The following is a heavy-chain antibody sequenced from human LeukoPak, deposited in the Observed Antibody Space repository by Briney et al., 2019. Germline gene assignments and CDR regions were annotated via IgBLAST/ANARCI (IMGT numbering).Heavy chain of an antibody. V-gene: IGHV4-59*01. CDR1: GFSISSYY. Sequence: SETLSLTCTVSGFSISSYYWSWIRQPPGKGLEWVGYIYYGGSTNYNPSLESRVTLSVDTSKNQFFMKLSSVTAADTAVYSCARGANGLDYGDYDYFDYWGQGTLVTVSS. CDR2: IYYGGST. D-gene: IGHD4-17*01. J-gene: IGHJ4*02. CDR3: ARGANGLDYGDYDYFDY.